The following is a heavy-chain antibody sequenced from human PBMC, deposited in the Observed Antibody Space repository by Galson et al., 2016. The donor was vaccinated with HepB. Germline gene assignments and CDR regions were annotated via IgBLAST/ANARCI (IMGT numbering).Heavy chain of an antibody. D-gene: IGHD3-22*01. CDR3: ARASSGYFPGY. CDR1: GFTFSYYA. J-gene: IGHJ4*02. V-gene: IGHV3-30*14. CDR2: ISYDGNNK. Sequence: SLRLSCAASGFTFSYYAMHWVRQAPGKGLEWVAVISYDGNNKYYADSVKGRFIISRDNFKNTLYLQMNSLRADDTAVYYCARASSGYFPGYWGQGTLVTVSS.